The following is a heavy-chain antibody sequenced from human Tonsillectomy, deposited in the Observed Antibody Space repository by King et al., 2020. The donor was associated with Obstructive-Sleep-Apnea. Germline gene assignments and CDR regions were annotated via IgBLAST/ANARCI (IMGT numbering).Heavy chain of an antibody. D-gene: IGHD3-10*01. V-gene: IGHV3-30*03. CDR1: GFTFSNYA. CDR2: LTYDGSLE. CDR3: GKPPETIGGGF. J-gene: IGHJ4*02. Sequence: VQLVESGGGVVKPGRSLRLSCVASGFTFSNYAMHWVRQAPGKGLEGVAFLTYDGSLEYYVDSVKGRFTISRDNSKNTVYLQMNGLRTEDTAGYYCGKPPETIGGGFWGQGILVTVSA.